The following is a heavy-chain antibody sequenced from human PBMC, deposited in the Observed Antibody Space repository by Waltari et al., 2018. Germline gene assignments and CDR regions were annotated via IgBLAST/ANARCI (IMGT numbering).Heavy chain of an antibody. CDR3: ATFGGNSNWFDP. V-gene: IGHV1-69*01. D-gene: IGHD1-7*01. CDR2: IIPISGTA. CDR1: GGAFSTYA. J-gene: IGHJ5*02. Sequence: QVQLVQSGAEVKNPGSTLKVSCKTSGGAFSTYAISWVRQAPGQGLEWMGIIPISGTADYSQKFQGRITITADEYTSTAYMELSGLKSDDTAVYYCATFGGNSNWFDPWGQGTLVTVSA.